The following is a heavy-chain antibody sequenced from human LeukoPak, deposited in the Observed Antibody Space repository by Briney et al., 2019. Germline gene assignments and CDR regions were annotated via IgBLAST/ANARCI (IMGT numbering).Heavy chain of an antibody. CDR2: IIPIFGTA. J-gene: IGHJ5*02. Sequence: SVKVSCKTSGGTFSSYAISWVRQAPGQGLEWMGGIIPIFGTASYAQKFQGRVTITADESTSTAYMELSSLRSEDTAVYYCAREYRRGYCSGGSCLRGVDPWGQGTLVTVSS. CDR3: AREYRRGYCSGGSCLRGVDP. V-gene: IGHV1-69*13. D-gene: IGHD2-15*01. CDR1: GGTFSSYA.